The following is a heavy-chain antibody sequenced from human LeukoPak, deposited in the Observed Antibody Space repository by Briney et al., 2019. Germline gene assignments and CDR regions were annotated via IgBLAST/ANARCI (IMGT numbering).Heavy chain of an antibody. Sequence: KPSETLSLTCSVSGASISTSSHYWGWIRQPPGKALEWIGTFYYTGSTFYNPSLKSRVTISEDTSENQFSLKLTSVTAADTAVYYCVSTNDQLHYDSSGYYGYWGQGTLVTVSS. CDR3: VSTNDQLHYDSSGYYGY. V-gene: IGHV4-39*07. CDR1: GASISTSSHY. D-gene: IGHD3-22*01. CDR2: FYYTGST. J-gene: IGHJ4*02.